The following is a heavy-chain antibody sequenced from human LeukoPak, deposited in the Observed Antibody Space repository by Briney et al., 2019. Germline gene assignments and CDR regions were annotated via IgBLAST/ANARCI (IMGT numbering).Heavy chain of an antibody. CDR3: ATDHSMANTAWWFDP. CDR1: GYTITNNY. Sequence: GASVEVSCKASGYTITNNYMHWVRQAPGQGVEWMGVINPSGTGTSYAQKFQGRITMSRDTSTGTVYMELSSLRSEDTAFYYCATDHSMANTAWWFDPWGQGTLVTVSS. D-gene: IGHD5-24*01. J-gene: IGHJ5*02. CDR2: INPSGTGT. V-gene: IGHV1-46*01.